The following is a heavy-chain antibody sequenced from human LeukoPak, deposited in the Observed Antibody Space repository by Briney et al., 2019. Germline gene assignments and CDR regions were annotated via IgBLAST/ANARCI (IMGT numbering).Heavy chain of an antibody. J-gene: IGHJ5*02. CDR1: GYTFTGYY. D-gene: IGHD6-13*01. CDR2: ISPNSGVP. CDR3: AREVGYSTSWYGRFDP. V-gene: IGHV1-2*05. Sequence: ASVKVSCKASGYTFTGYYIHWVRQAPGQGLEWLGRISPNSGVPNYAQKFQGRVTMTRDTSVNTVYMELGGLRSDDTGAYYCAREVGYSTSWYGRFDPWGQGTVVTVSS.